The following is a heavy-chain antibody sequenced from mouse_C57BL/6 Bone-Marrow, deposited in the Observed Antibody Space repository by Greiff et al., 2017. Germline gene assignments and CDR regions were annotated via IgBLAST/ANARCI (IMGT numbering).Heavy chain of an antibody. D-gene: IGHD2-1*01. CDR3: ATIYYGNRYFGV. V-gene: IGHV3-8*01. Sequence: EVKLVVSGPGLAKPSQTLSLTCSVTGYSITSDYWNWIRKFPGNKLEYMGYISYSGSTYYNPSLKRRISITRDTSMNQYYLQLNSVTTEDTATYYCATIYYGNRYFGVWGTGTTVTVCS. CDR2: ISYSGST. J-gene: IGHJ1*03. CDR1: GYSITSDY.